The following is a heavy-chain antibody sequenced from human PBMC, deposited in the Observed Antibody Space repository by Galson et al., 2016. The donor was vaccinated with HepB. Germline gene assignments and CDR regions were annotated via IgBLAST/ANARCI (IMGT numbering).Heavy chain of an antibody. D-gene: IGHD6-13*01. CDR3: ARNPNTAATGTWG. CDR1: GISVSNNY. J-gene: IGHJ4*02. Sequence: SLRLSCAASGISVSNNYMIWVRQAPGKGLEWVSSIYTGGATHYADSVKGRFTMSRDSSKNTLYLQMNSLRAEDTAVYFCARNPNTAATGTWGWGQGTLVTVSS. V-gene: IGHV3-53*01. CDR2: IYTGGAT.